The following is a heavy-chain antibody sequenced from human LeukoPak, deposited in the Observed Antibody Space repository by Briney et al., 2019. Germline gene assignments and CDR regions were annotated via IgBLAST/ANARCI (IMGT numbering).Heavy chain of an antibody. CDR1: GGSISTRSYY. CDR3: ARIVYGDYVFDRNWFDP. CDR2: IYYSGST. V-gene: IGHV4-39*07. J-gene: IGHJ5*02. Sequence: MASETLSLTCTVSGGSISTRSYYWGWIRQPPGKGLEWIGSIYYSGSTYYNPSLKSRVTISVDTSKNQFSLKLSSVTAADTAVYYCARIVYGDYVFDRNWFDPWGQGTLVTVSS. D-gene: IGHD4-17*01.